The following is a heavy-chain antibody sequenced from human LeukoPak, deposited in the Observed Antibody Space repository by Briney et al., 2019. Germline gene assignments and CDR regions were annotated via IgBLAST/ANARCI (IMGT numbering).Heavy chain of an antibody. CDR3: ARLPVAGPLSEGFDI. CDR2: IYYDGST. V-gene: IGHV4-34*01. Sequence: SETLSLTCAVYGGSFSGYYWSWIRQPPGKGLEWIGSIYYDGSTYYHPSLKSRFTISVETSKNQFSLKTRSVTATDTAVYYCARLPVAGPLSEGFDIWGQGTLVTVSS. D-gene: IGHD6-19*01. J-gene: IGHJ3*02. CDR1: GGSFSGYY.